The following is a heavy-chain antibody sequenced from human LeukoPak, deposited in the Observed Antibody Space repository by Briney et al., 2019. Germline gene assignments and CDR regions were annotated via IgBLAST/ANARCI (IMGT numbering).Heavy chain of an antibody. Sequence: SEALSLTCTVSGCTISGSSYFWGWIRQPPGKWLEWFGSIYYSGSTYYHPSLKSRVTISVDTSKKQFSLKLSSVTAADTAVYYCVTYYFDSSGTKKNYWGQGTLVTVSS. J-gene: IGHJ4*02. D-gene: IGHD3-22*01. CDR1: GCTISGSSYF. V-gene: IGHV4-39*07. CDR3: VTYYFDSSGTKKNY. CDR2: IYYSGST.